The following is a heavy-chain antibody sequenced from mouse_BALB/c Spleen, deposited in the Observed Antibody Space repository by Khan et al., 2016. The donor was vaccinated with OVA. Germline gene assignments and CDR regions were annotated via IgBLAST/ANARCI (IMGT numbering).Heavy chain of an antibody. CDR1: GFTFIDYG. Sequence: EVELVESGGGLVQPGGSRKLSCAASGFTFIDYGMAWVRQTPGKGPEWIAFISSVAYSIYYADTVTGRFTISRENAKHTLYLEMSSLGSDDTAMYYCARGGFAYWGQGTLVTVSA. CDR3: ARGGFAY. CDR2: ISSVAYSI. J-gene: IGHJ3*01. V-gene: IGHV5-15*02.